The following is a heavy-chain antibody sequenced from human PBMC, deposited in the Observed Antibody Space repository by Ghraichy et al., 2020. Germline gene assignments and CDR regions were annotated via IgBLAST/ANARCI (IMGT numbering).Heavy chain of an antibody. D-gene: IGHD6-6*01. CDR3: AKDRMYSSSSYYYGMDV. CDR1: GFTFSSYG. CDR2: ISYDGSNK. V-gene: IGHV3-30*18. J-gene: IGHJ6*02. Sequence: SLRLSCAASGFTFSSYGMHWVRQAPGKGLEWVAIISYDGSNKYYADSVKGRFTISRDNSKNTLYLQMSSLRAEDTAVYYCAKDRMYSSSSYYYGMDVWGQGTTVTVSS.